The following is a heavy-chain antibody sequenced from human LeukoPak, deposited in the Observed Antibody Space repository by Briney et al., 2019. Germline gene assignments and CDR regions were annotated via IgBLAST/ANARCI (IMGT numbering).Heavy chain of an antibody. CDR2: VYYSGSI. V-gene: IGHV4-39*01. CDR1: GGSISSSSYY. CDR3: ARSRDSSGASFDY. D-gene: IGHD2-15*01. J-gene: IGHJ4*01. Sequence: SETLSLTCTVSGGSISSSSYYWGWLRQPPGKGLEWIGSVYYSGSIYYNPSLKSRVTISVDMSKNQFSLKLNSVIAADTAVYYCARSRDSSGASFDYWGHGTPVTVSS.